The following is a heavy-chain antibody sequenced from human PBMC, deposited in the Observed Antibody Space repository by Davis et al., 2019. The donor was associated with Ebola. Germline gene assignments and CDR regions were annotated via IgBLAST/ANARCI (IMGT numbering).Heavy chain of an antibody. CDR2: IFYSGST. J-gene: IGHJ3*01. D-gene: IGHD5-18*01. CDR3: ARGVFEYSASSLDGFAV. Sequence: SETLSLTCTVSGSSISSHYWSWIRQPPGKGLEWIGYIFYSGSTTSNPSLKSRVTISVDTSKNQFSLRLSSVTAADTAIYYCARGVFEYSASSLDGFAVWVPGTMVSVSS. V-gene: IGHV4-59*11. CDR1: GSSISSHY.